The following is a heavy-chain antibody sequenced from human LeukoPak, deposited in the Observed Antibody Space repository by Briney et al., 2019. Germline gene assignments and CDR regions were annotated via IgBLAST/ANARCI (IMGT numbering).Heavy chain of an antibody. CDR2: ISHDGSSK. J-gene: IGHJ4*02. V-gene: IGHV3-30*18. CDR1: GFTFSSYA. CDR3: AKDVDTSAYYRFDY. D-gene: IGHD3-22*01. Sequence: RTGGSLRLSCAASGFTFSSYAMHWVRQAPGKGLEWVAVISHDGSSKYYSASVEGRFTISRDNSKNTLYLQMNSLRAEDTAIYYCAKDVDTSAYYRFDYWGQGTLVTVSS.